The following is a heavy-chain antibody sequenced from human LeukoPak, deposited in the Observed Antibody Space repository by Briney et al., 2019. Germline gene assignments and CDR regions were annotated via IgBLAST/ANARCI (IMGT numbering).Heavy chain of an antibody. CDR3: ARSRGAVYYYYMDV. CDR2: INPNSGGT. CDR1: GYTFTGYY. V-gene: IGHV1-2*02. D-gene: IGHD1-14*01. J-gene: IGHJ6*03. Sequence: SVKVSCKASGYTFTGYYMHWVRQAPGQGLEWMGWINPNSGGTNYAQKFQGRVTMTRDTSISTAYMELSRLRSDDTAVYYCARSRGAVYYYYMDVWGKGTTVTVSS.